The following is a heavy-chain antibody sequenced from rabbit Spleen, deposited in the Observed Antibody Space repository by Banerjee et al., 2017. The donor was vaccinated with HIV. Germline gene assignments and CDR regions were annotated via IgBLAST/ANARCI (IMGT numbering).Heavy chain of an antibody. Sequence: QSLEESGGDLVKPGASLTLTCTASGFSFSGGYDMCWVRQAPGKGLEWIACIDAGSDGNTYYAYWAKGRLTISKTSSTTVTLQMTSLTAADTATYFCARDTGSSFSTYGMNLWGPGTLVTV. D-gene: IGHD8-1*01. V-gene: IGHV1S40*01. CDR1: GFSFSGGYD. J-gene: IGHJ6*01. CDR2: IDAGSDGNT. CDR3: ARDTGSSFSTYGMNL.